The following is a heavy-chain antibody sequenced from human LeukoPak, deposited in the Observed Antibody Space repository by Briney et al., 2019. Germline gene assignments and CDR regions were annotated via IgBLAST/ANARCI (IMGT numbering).Heavy chain of an antibody. J-gene: IGHJ4*02. CDR2: ISSAGTT. CDR3: ARDLEAANTYYFDY. Sequence: GGSLRLSCAASGFTFSSYSMNWVRQAPGKGLEWVSIISSAGTTYYADSVKGRFTISRDNSKNTVYLQVNSLRDEDTAVYYCARDLEAANTYYFDYWGQGTMVTVSS. V-gene: IGHV3-66*01. CDR1: GFTFSSYS. D-gene: IGHD6-13*01.